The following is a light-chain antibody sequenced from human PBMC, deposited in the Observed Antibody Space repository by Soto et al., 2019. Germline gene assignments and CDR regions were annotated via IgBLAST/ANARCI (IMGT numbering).Light chain of an antibody. CDR2: EGS. CDR3: CSFAAGSTPYV. V-gene: IGLV2-23*01. CDR1: SXDVGNYNL. Sequence: QSALTQPASVSGSPGQSITIYCTGTSXDVGNYNLVSWYQHHPGKAPKLMIYEGSKRPSGVSNRFSGSKSGNTASLTISGLQAEDEADYYCCSFAAGSTPYVFGTGTKVTVL. J-gene: IGLJ1*01.